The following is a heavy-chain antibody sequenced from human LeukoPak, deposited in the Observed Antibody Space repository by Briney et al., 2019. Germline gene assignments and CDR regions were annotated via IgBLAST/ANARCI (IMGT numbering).Heavy chain of an antibody. CDR1: GYIFTTYY. D-gene: IGHD3-10*01. CDR2: INPNSGGT. V-gene: IGHV1-2*02. CDR3: ARAPGSTSGSGT. Sequence: ASVKVSCKASGYIFTTYYMHWVRQAPGQGLEWMGWINPNSGGTNYAQKFQGRVTMTRDTSISTAYKELSRLTSDDTAVYYCARAPGSTSGSGTWGQGTLVTVSS. J-gene: IGHJ4*02.